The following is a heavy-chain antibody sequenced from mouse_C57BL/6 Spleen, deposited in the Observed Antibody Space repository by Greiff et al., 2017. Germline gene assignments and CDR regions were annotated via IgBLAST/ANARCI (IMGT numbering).Heavy chain of an antibody. V-gene: IGHV10-1*01. J-gene: IGHJ3*01. CDR3: VRGDYGSSYGWFAY. Sequence: DVMLVESGGGLVQPKGSLKLSCAASGFSFNTYAMNWVRQAPGKGLEWVARIRSKSNNYATYYADTVKDRFTISRDDSESMLYLQMNNLKTEDTAMYYCVRGDYGSSYGWFAYWGQGTLVTVSA. CDR2: IRSKSNNYAT. D-gene: IGHD1-1*01. CDR1: GFSFNTYA.